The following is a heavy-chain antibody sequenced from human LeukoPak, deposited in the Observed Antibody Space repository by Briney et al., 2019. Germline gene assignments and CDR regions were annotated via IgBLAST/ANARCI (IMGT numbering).Heavy chain of an antibody. V-gene: IGHV1-2*02. D-gene: IGHD1-26*01. CDR1: GYTFTGYY. CDR3: ARGGPIVGATRGRLWCMDV. Sequence: GASVKVSCKASGYTFTGYYMHWVRQAPGQGLEWMGWINPNSGGTNYAQKFQGRVTMTRDTSISTAYMELSRLRSDDTAVYYCARGGPIVGATRGRLWCMDVWGKGTTVTVSS. J-gene: IGHJ6*03. CDR2: INPNSGGT.